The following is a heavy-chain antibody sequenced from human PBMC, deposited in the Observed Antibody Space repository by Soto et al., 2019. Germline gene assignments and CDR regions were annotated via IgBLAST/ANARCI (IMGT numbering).Heavy chain of an antibody. V-gene: IGHV1-2*02. Sequence: XSVKFSCNASGYIFTCYHIHWVRQAPGRGLEWMGWINPNSGDTEYAQNFQGRVTMTRDTSFNLVYMEMSGLMSDDTAVYYCARDARGTRGFDEMDIWGQGSTVTVSS. CDR2: INPNSGDT. CDR1: GYIFTCYH. CDR3: ARDARGTRGFDEMDI. D-gene: IGHD3-9*01. J-gene: IGHJ6*02.